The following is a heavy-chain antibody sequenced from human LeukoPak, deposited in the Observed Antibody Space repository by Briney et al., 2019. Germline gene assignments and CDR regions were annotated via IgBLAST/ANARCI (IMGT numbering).Heavy chain of an antibody. CDR3: AREDILTGYYRFDY. Sequence: PSETLSLTCAVYGGSFSGYHWSWLRQPPGKGLEWIGEINHSGSTNYNPSLKSRVTISVDTSKNQFSLKLSSVTAADTAVYYCAREDILTGYYRFDYWGQGTLVTVSS. J-gene: IGHJ4*02. CDR1: GGSFSGYH. CDR2: INHSGST. D-gene: IGHD3-9*01. V-gene: IGHV4-34*01.